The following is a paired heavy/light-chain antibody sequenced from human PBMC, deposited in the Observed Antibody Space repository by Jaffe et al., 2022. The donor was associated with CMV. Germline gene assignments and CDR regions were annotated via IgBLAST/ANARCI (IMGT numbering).Light chain of an antibody. J-gene: IGKJ3*01. CDR3: QQYNSWPPGRFT. Sequence: EIVMTQSPATLSVSPGERATLSCRASQSVSGNLAWYQHKPGQAPRLLIYAASSRATDTPARFSGSGSGTEFTLTISSLQSEDFAVYYCQQYNSWPPGRFTFGPGTKVDMK. V-gene: IGKV3-15*01. CDR2: AAS. CDR1: QSVSGN.
Heavy chain of an antibody. CDR2: ISWNSDSI. D-gene: IGHD3-3*01. J-gene: IGHJ2*01. CDR3: AKSWVNDFWSGYRPYWFFDL. CDR1: GFTFDDYA. V-gene: IGHV3-9*01. Sequence: EVQMVESGGGLVQPGRSLRLSCAAFGFTFDDYAMHWVRQAPGKDLEWVAGISWNSDSIGYADSVKGRFTISRDNAENSLYLQMNSLRAEDTALYYCAKSWVNDFWSGYRPYWFFDLWGRGTLVTVSS.